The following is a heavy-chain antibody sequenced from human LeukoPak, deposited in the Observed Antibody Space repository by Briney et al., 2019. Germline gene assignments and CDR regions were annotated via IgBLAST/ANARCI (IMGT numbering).Heavy chain of an antibody. CDR2: ISGSGGST. J-gene: IGHJ4*02. CDR3: ARPGIAVAGEFFDY. CDR1: GFTFSSYA. V-gene: IGHV3-23*01. Sequence: GGSLRLSCAASGFTFSSYAMSWVRQAPGKGLEWVSAISGSGGSTYYADSVKGRFTISRDNSKNTLYLQMSSLRAEDTAVYYCARPGIAVAGEFFDYWGQGTLVTVSS. D-gene: IGHD6-19*01.